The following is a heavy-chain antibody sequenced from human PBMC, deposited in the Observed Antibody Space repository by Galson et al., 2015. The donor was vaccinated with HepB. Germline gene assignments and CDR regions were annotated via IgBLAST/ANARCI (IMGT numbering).Heavy chain of an antibody. CDR3: AKDWD. V-gene: IGHV3-30*18. D-gene: IGHD3-16*01. Sequence: SLRLSCAASGFTFSSYGMHWVRRAPGKGLEWVAVISYDGSNKYYADSVKGRFTISRDNSKNTLYLQMNSLRAEDTAVYYCAKDWDWGQGTLVTVSS. CDR1: GFTFSSYG. CDR2: ISYDGSNK. J-gene: IGHJ4*02.